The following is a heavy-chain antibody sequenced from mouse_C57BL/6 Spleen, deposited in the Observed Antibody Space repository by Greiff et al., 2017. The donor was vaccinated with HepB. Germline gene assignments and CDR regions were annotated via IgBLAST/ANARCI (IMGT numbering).Heavy chain of an antibody. CDR3: ARLYSKGGYFDY. Sequence: QVQLQQPGAELVRPGSSVKLSCKASGYTFTSYWMHWVKQRPIQGLEWIGNIDPSDSETHYNQKFKDKATLTVDKSSSTAYMQLSSLTSEDSAVYYGARLYSKGGYFDYWGQGTTLTVSS. D-gene: IGHD2-5*01. J-gene: IGHJ2*01. V-gene: IGHV1-52*01. CDR2: IDPSDSET. CDR1: GYTFTSYW.